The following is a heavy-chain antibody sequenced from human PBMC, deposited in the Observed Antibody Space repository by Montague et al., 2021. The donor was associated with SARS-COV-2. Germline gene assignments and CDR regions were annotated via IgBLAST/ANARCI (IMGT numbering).Heavy chain of an antibody. Sequence: TLSLTCTVSGGSISSGGYFWSWVRQPPGKGLDWIGYIFYRGGTYYNPSLKSRVSMSVDTSKIQFSLNLTSVTAADTADYYCARANYYVMTSKAYAMDVWGQGTTVTVSS. CDR2: IFYRGGT. J-gene: IGHJ6*02. D-gene: IGHD3-16*01. CDR1: GGSISSGGYF. V-gene: IGHV4-31*03. CDR3: ARANYYVMTSKAYAMDV.